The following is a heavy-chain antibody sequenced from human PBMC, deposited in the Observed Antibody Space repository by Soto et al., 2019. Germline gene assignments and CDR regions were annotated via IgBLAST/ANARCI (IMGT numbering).Heavy chain of an antibody. Sequence: QVQLVESGGGVVQPGRSLRLSCAASGFTFSSYGMHWVRQAPGKGLEWVAVIWYDGSNKYYADSVKGRFTISRDNSKNTLYLQMNSLRAEDTAVYYCARDFDKGFGELSGFDYWGQGTLVTVSS. J-gene: IGHJ4*02. V-gene: IGHV3-33*01. D-gene: IGHD3-10*01. CDR3: ARDFDKGFGELSGFDY. CDR1: GFTFSSYG. CDR2: IWYDGSNK.